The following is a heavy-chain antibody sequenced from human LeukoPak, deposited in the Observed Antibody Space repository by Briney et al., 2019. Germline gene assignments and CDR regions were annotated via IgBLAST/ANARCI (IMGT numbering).Heavy chain of an antibody. J-gene: IGHJ5*02. CDR1: GASISSGGYY. V-gene: IGHV4-31*03. Sequence: SETLSLTCTVSGASISSGGYYWSWIRQHPGKGLEWIGYIYYSGSTYYNPSLKSRVTISVDTSKNQFSLKLSSVTAADTAVYYCARAPGRYDSSGYGLWFDPWGQGTLVTVSS. D-gene: IGHD3-22*01. CDR2: IYYSGST. CDR3: ARAPGRYDSSGYGLWFDP.